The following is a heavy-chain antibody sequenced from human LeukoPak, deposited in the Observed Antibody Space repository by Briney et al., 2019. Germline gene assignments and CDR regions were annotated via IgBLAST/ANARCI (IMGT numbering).Heavy chain of an antibody. D-gene: IGHD5-24*01. CDR2: ISYDGSNK. Sequence: GGSLRLSCAASGFTFSSYGMHWVRQAPGKGLEWVAVISYDGSNKYYADSVKGRFTISRDNSKNTLYLQMNSLRAEDTAVYYCAKDQGRDGYTFDYWGQGTLVTVSS. CDR1: GFTFSSYG. V-gene: IGHV3-30*18. J-gene: IGHJ4*02. CDR3: AKDQGRDGYTFDY.